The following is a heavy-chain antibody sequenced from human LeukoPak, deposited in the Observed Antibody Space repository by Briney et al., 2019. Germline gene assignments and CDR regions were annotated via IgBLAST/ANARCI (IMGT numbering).Heavy chain of an antibody. CDR2: IYDSGST. V-gene: IGHV4-59*12. CDR3: AREGLGYCSSTSCYGSWFDP. J-gene: IGHJ5*02. D-gene: IGHD2-2*01. CDR1: GGSISSYY. Sequence: SETLSLTCTVSGGSISSYYWSWIRQPPGEGLEWVGYIYDSGSTKYNPSLKSRVTISVDTSKNQFSLKLSSVTAADTAVYYCAREGLGYCSSTSCYGSWFDPWGQGTLVTVSS.